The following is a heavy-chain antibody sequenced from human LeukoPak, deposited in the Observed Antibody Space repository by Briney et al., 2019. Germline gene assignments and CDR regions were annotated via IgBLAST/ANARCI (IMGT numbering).Heavy chain of an antibody. V-gene: IGHV5-51*01. CDR1: GYKLTNNW. CDR3: ARRVESDSSGYYHDAFDI. Sequence: GESLKISCKISGYKLTNNWIGWVRQMPGKGLEWMGIIYPGDSDTRYSPSFQGQVTISADKSISTAYLQWSSLKAPDTAMYYCARRVESDSSGYYHDAFDIWGQGTMVTVSS. J-gene: IGHJ3*02. D-gene: IGHD3-22*01. CDR2: IYPGDSDT.